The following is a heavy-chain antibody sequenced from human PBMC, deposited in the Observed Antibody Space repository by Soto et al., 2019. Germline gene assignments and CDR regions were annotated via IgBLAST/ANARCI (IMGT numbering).Heavy chain of an antibody. CDR1: GFTFSSHW. CDR2: ISPDGSTT. Sequence: EMQLVESGGGLIQPGTGGSLRLSCAASGFTFSSHWMHWVRQGPEKGLLWVSRISPDGSTTTYADSVKGRLTVSRDNARSILFLQLISLSADHTAVYYYARCSAGVVRGGYLDSWGQGALVTVSS. V-gene: IGHV3-74*01. CDR3: ARCSAGVVRGGYLDS. J-gene: IGHJ4*02. D-gene: IGHD3-16*01.